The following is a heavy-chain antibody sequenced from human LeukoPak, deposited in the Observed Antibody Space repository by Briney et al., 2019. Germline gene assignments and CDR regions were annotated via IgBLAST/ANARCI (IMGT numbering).Heavy chain of an antibody. CDR1: GFSFSAYG. D-gene: IGHD6-13*01. CDR3: ARSQSSSLIDY. Sequence: GGSLRLSCAAAGFSFSAYGVHWVRQAPGKGLEWVAVIWYDGSSKDYADSVKGRFTLSRDNSKNTLYLQMNSLTVEDTAVYYCARSQSSSLIDYWGQGTLVTVSS. J-gene: IGHJ4*02. V-gene: IGHV3-33*01. CDR2: IWYDGSSK.